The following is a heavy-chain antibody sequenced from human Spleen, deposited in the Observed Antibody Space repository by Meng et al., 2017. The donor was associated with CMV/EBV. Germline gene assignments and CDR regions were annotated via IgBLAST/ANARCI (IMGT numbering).Heavy chain of an antibody. CDR3: ARAFGCSSSTCYGYVFDI. D-gene: IGHD2-2*01. V-gene: IGHV1-2*02. CDR2: INPNSGGT. Sequence: ASVKVSCKASGYTFTGYYMHWVRQAPGQGLEWMGWINPNSGGTNYAQKFQGRVTMTRDTSISTVYMELSRLRSDDTAIYYCARAFGCSSSTCYGYVFDIWGQGTVVTVSS. J-gene: IGHJ3*02. CDR1: GYTFTGYY.